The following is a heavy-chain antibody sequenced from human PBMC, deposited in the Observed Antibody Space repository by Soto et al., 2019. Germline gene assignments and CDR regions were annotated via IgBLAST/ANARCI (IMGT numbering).Heavy chain of an antibody. D-gene: IGHD2-21*02. J-gene: IGHJ4*02. CDR2: ISYDGSDK. V-gene: IGHV3-30-3*01. CDR1: GFTFSPYT. CDR3: ARGGGFCGADCYKGGIDX. Sequence: GGSLRLSFAASGFTFSPYTMHWVRQTPGKGLEGVEVISYDGSDKNYADSVRGRFTISRDNYKNTLFLQMNSLRAEDTALYYCARGGGFCGADCYKGGIDXWGQGALVTVSX.